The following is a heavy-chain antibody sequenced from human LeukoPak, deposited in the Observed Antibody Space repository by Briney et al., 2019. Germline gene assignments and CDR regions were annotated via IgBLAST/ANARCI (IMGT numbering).Heavy chain of an antibody. J-gene: IGHJ4*02. CDR1: GFPFSAYP. V-gene: IGHV3-23*01. CDR3: AKAQVVGAFSPFAC. CDR2: IPGGDGNT. D-gene: IGHD2/OR15-2a*01. Sequence: PGGSLRLSCAASGFPFSAYPMTWVRQAPGKGLEWVSSIPGGDGNTYYADSVKGRFTISRDTSKNTLYLQLTSLRAEDTAVYYCAKAQVVGAFSPFACWGPGTLVAVSS.